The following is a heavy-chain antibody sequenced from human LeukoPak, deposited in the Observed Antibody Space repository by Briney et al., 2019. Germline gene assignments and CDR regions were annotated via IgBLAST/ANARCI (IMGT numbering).Heavy chain of an antibody. CDR3: ASRNVVVAATSSVYYYYYMDV. J-gene: IGHJ6*03. CDR1: GYTLTELS. V-gene: IGHV1-24*01. Sequence: GASVNVSCKVSGYTLTELSMHWVRQAPGKGLEWMGGFDPEDGETIYAQKFQGRVTMTEDTSTDTAYMELSSLRSEDTAVYYCASRNVVVAATSSVYYYYYMDVWGKGTTVTVSS. CDR2: FDPEDGET. D-gene: IGHD2-15*01.